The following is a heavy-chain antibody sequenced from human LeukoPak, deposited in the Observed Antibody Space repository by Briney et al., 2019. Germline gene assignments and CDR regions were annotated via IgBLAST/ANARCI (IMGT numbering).Heavy chain of an antibody. CDR2: SCSGVDT. J-gene: IGHJ4*02. D-gene: IGHD1-26*01. CDR3: ATARGGTYRTYYFDY. CDR1: GFTFSNYA. V-gene: IGHV3-23*01. Sequence: GGSLRLSCVASGFTFSNYAMNWVRQAPGKGLEWVSLSCSGVDTHYVDSVKGRFTISRDNSKNTLYLQMNSLRAEDTAVYYCATARGGTYRTYYFDYWGQGTLVTVSS.